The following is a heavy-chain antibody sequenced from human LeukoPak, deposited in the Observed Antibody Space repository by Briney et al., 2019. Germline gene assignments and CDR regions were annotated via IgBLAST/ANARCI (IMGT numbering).Heavy chain of an antibody. CDR2: INQSGST. CDR1: GGSLSGFY. V-gene: IGHV4-34*01. Sequence: SETLSLTCAVYGGSLSGFYWSWIRQSPGKGLEWIGEINQSGSTNYNPSLKSRVTMAVDTSKNQFSLKLSSVTAADTAVYYCATIVAAAARGFFDYWVQGTLVTVSS. D-gene: IGHD6-13*01. CDR3: ATIVAAAARGFFDY. J-gene: IGHJ4*02.